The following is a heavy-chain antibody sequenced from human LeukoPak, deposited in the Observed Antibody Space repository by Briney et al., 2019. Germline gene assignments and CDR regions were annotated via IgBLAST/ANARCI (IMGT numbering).Heavy chain of an antibody. CDR3: ARGVVGATTGWYFDL. D-gene: IGHD1-26*01. V-gene: IGHV3-33*01. J-gene: IGHJ2*01. CDR2: IWSDESNK. Sequence: GWAVPLSCAASGFTFSSHGMRCVRQAPGKGLEWVAVIWSDESNKYYADSVKGRFTISRDNFKNTLYLQMNRLRAEDTTVYYCARGVVGATTGWYFDLWGRGTLVTVS. CDR1: GFTFSSHG.